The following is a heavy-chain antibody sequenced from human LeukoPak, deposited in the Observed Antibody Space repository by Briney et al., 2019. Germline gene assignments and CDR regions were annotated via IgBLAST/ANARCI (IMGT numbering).Heavy chain of an antibody. CDR1: GYTLTELS. V-gene: IGHV1-24*01. CDR3: AVSLTTGGYYGMDV. J-gene: IGHJ6*02. CDR2: FDPEDGET. D-gene: IGHD1-1*01. Sequence: GASVKVSYKVSGYTLTELSLHWVRQAPGKGLEWMGRFDPEDGETIYARKFQGRVTMTEDTSTDTAYMGLSSLRSEDTAVYFCAVSLTTGGYYGMDVWGQGTTVTVSS.